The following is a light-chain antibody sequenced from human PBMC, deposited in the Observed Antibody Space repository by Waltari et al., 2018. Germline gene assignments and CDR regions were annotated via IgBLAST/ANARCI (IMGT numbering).Light chain of an antibody. CDR1: SSDVWRYDL. CDR2: DVP. V-gene: IGLV2-14*02. Sequence: QSALTQPASVSGSPGQSITISCTGTSSDVWRYDLVSWYQQHPGKAPKLMIYDVPKRPSWVSSRFSASKSGNTASLTISGLQSEDEADYFCSSYRNSTTPIPVFGGGTKLTVL. CDR3: SSYRNSTTPIPV. J-gene: IGLJ2*01.